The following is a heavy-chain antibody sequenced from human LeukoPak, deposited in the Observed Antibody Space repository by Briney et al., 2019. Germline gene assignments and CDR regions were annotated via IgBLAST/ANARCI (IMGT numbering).Heavy chain of an antibody. V-gene: IGHV3-48*01. J-gene: IGHJ4*02. CDR3: ARDGFDFWSGYPTTVDY. CDR2: ISSSSNTI. D-gene: IGHD3-3*01. CDR1: GFTFSSYS. Sequence: GGSLRLSCVASGFTFSSYSMNWVRQSPGQGLEWVSYISSSSNTIYYADSVKGRFTISRDNANNSLYLQMNSLSAEDTAVYYCARDGFDFWSGYPTTVDYWGQGTLVTVSS.